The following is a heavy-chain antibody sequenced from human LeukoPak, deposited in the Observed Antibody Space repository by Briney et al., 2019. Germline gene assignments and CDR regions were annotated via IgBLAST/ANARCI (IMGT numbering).Heavy chain of an antibody. D-gene: IGHD1-26*01. CDR1: GFTFSDHY. J-gene: IGHJ4*02. CDR2: SRNKANSYTI. Sequence: GGSLRLSCAASGFTFSDHYMDWVHQAPRKGLEWVGRSRNKANSYTIEYAASVKGRFTISRDDSKNSLYLQMNSLKTEDTAVYYCTTTAYSGSYSLDYWGQGTLVTVSS. V-gene: IGHV3-72*01. CDR3: TTTAYSGSYSLDY.